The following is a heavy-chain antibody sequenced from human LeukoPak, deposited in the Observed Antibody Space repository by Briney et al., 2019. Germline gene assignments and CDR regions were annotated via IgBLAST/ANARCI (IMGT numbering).Heavy chain of an antibody. V-gene: IGHV4-34*01. Sequence: SETLSLTCAVYGGSFSGYYWSWIRQPPGKGLEWIGEINHSGSTNYNPSLKSRVTISVDTSKNQFSLKLSSVTAADTAVYYCARGRVTIDMDVWGQGTTVTVSS. CDR1: GGSFSGYY. CDR3: ARGRVTIDMDV. J-gene: IGHJ6*02. CDR2: INHSGST. D-gene: IGHD3-9*01.